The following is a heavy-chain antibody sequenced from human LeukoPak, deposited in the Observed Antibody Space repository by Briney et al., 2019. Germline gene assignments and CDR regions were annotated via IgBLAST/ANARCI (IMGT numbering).Heavy chain of an antibody. D-gene: IGHD2-2*01. CDR1: GYTFTGYY. CDR3: AREATQVVPAAREDYFDY. CDR2: INPNSGGT. Sequence: GASVKVSCKASGYTFTGYYMHWVRQAPGQGLEWMGWINPNSGGTNYAQKFQGWVTMTRDTSISTAYMELSRLRSDDTAVYYCAREATQVVPAAREDYFDYWGQGTLATVSS. J-gene: IGHJ4*02. V-gene: IGHV1-2*04.